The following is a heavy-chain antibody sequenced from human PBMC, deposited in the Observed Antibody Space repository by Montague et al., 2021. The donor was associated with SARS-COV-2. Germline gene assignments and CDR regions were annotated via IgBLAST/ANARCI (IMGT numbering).Heavy chain of an antibody. J-gene: IGHJ4*02. CDR3: AGGMIRGVTTPFDY. V-gene: IGHV4-39*02. CDR1: SGSIISSGYY. D-gene: IGHD3-10*01. CDR2: IYYSGTT. Sequence: SETLSLTCSVSSGSIISSGYYWGWIRQPPGKELEWIGNIYYSGTTYYNPSLQSRGTISVDTSKNHLSLRLSSVTAADTAVYFCAGGMIRGVTTPFDYWGQGSPVTVSS.